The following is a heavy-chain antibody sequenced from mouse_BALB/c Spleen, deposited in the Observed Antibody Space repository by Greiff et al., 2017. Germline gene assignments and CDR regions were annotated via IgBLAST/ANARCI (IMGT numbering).Heavy chain of an antibody. Sequence: DVMLVESGGGLVQPGGSRKLSCAASGFTFSSFGMHWVRQAPEKGLEWVAYISSGSSTIYYADTVKGRFTISRDNPKNTLFLQMTSLRSEDTAMYYCGARRFAYWGQGTLVTVSA. CDR3: GARRFAY. D-gene: IGHD3-1*01. CDR2: ISSGSSTI. CDR1: GFTFSSFG. J-gene: IGHJ3*01. V-gene: IGHV5-17*02.